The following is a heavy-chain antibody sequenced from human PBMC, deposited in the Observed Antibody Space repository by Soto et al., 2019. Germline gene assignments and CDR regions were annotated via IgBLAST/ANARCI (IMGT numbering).Heavy chain of an antibody. V-gene: IGHV4-59*01. J-gene: IGHJ4*01. CDR1: GGSISSYY. D-gene: IGHD2-15*01. CDR2: VYFSASN. CDR3: TRHLEIGHRCYSQRNF. Sequence: SETLSLTCAVSGGSISSYYWSCIRHTPGGELEWIVYVYFSASNNYNPSLKSRVLISIDTSRNQFSLKVNSVAAADTAVYYCTRHLEIGHRCYSQRNFWGQGKPVTVSS.